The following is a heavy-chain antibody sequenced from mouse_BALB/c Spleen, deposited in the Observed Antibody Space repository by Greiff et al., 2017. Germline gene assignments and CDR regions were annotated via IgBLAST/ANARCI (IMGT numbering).Heavy chain of an antibody. CDR2: IYPGDGDT. Sequence: VQLQQSGAKLVRPGSSVKISCKASGYAFSSYWMNWVKQRPGQGLEWIGQIYPGDGDTNYNGKFKGKATLTADKSSSTAYMQLSSLTSEDSAVYFCARYYYGNYDAMDYWGQGTSVTVSS. CDR1: GYAFSSYW. D-gene: IGHD2-1*01. J-gene: IGHJ4*01. CDR3: ARYYYGNYDAMDY. V-gene: IGHV1-80*01.